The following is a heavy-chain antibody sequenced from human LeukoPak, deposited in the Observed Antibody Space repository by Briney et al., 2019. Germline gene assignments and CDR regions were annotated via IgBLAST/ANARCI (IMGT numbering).Heavy chain of an antibody. CDR1: GFTVSSNY. CDR2: IYSGGST. CDR3: ARDRWELLSNSYHYCGLDV. Sequence: GGSLRLSCAASGFTVSSNYMSWVRQAPGKGLEWVSVIYSGGSTYYADSVKGRFTISRDNSKNTLYLQMNSLRAEDTAVYYCARDRWELLSNSYHYCGLDVWGQGTTVTVSS. J-gene: IGHJ6*02. D-gene: IGHD2-15*01. V-gene: IGHV3-53*01.